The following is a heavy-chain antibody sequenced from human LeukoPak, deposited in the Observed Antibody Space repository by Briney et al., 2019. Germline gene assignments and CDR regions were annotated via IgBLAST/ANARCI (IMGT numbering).Heavy chain of an antibody. Sequence: GESLKISCAASGFTFSSCEMNWVREAPGKGLEWGSYISSSGSTIYYADSVKGRFTISRDNAKNSLYLQMNRLRDEDTAVYYCMGNYDILTAPSWFDPWGQGTLVTVSS. V-gene: IGHV3-48*03. D-gene: IGHD3-9*01. J-gene: IGHJ5*02. CDR2: ISSSGSTI. CDR1: GFTFSSCE. CDR3: MGNYDILTAPSWFDP.